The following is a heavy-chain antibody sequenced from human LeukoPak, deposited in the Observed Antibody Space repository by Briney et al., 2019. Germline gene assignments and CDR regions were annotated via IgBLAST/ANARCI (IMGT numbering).Heavy chain of an antibody. CDR3: ARGQFWSGYSI. J-gene: IGHJ4*02. CDR2: ISYSGDTI. Sequence: GGSLRLSCAASEFTFSDYYMSWIRQAPGKGLEWVSYISYSGDTIYYADSVKGRFTVSRDNAKNSLYLQMNSLRAEDTAVYYCARGQFWSGYSIWGQGTLVTVSS. CDR1: EFTFSDYY. D-gene: IGHD3-3*02. V-gene: IGHV3-11*01.